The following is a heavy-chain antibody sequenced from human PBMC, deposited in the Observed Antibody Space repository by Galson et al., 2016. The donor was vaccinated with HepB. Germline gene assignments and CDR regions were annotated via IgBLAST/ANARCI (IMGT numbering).Heavy chain of an antibody. J-gene: IGHJ4*02. CDR2: TYYRSRWYN. CDR1: GDSVSSTTAA. Sequence: CAISGDSVSSTTAAWDWIRQSPSRGLAWLGRTYYRSRWYNDYAESVKGRITVTPDTSKNQFSLHLNSVTPEDTAVYYCARDEKRASYYFDSWGQGTLVTVSS. CDR3: ARDEKRASYYFDS. V-gene: IGHV6-1*01. D-gene: IGHD6-25*01.